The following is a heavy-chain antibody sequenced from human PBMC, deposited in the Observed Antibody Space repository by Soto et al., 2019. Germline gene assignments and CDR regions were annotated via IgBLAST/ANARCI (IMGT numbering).Heavy chain of an antibody. CDR1: GYSFTSYW. D-gene: IGHD4-17*01. J-gene: IGHJ5*02. Sequence: PGESLKISCKGSGYSFTSYWIGWVRQMPGKGLEWMGIIYPGDSDTRYSPSFQGQVTISADKSISTAYLQWSSLKASDTATYFCAHRTTTVTWWFDPWGQGTLVTVSS. CDR2: IYPGDSDT. V-gene: IGHV5-51*01. CDR3: AHRTTTVTWWFDP.